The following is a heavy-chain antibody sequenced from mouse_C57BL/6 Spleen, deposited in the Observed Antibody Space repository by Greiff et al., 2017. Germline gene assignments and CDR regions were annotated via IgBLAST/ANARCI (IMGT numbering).Heavy chain of an antibody. CDR1: GYAFSSYW. Sequence: VQLQQSGAELVKPGASVKISCKASGYAFSSYWMNWVKQRPGKGLEWIGQIYPGDGDTNYNGKFKGKATLTADKSSSTAYMQLSSLTSEDSAVYFCASKKVLLLRPYYAMDYWGQGTSVTVSS. CDR2: IYPGDGDT. V-gene: IGHV1-80*01. D-gene: IGHD1-1*01. CDR3: ASKKVLLLRPYYAMDY. J-gene: IGHJ4*01.